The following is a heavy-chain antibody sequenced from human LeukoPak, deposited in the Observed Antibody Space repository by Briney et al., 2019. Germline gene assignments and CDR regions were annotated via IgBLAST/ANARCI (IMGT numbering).Heavy chain of an antibody. J-gene: IGHJ6*02. CDR3: ARERGGWHYYGMDV. CDR1: GASISSHY. D-gene: IGHD6-19*01. V-gene: IGHV4-59*11. CDR2: IFYTGSS. Sequence: PSETLSLSCTVSGASISSHYWTWIRQPPGKGLEWIGHIFYTGSSNYNPSLKSRVTISLDRSNNQFSLRLTSVTTADTAVYYCARERGGWHYYGMDVWGQGTTVTVSS.